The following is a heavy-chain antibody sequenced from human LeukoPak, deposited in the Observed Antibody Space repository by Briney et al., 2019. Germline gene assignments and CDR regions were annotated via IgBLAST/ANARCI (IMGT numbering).Heavy chain of an antibody. CDR1: GYTLSDYT. CDR3: TRDLEY. CDR2: ISSGGSVM. Sequence: GGSLRLSCGASGYTLSDYTMNWVRQAPGKGAEWISYISSGGSVMHYADSVKGRFTISRDNVENSLYLQMNSLRVEDTAVYYCTRDLEYWGQGVLVTVSS. V-gene: IGHV3-48*01. J-gene: IGHJ4*02.